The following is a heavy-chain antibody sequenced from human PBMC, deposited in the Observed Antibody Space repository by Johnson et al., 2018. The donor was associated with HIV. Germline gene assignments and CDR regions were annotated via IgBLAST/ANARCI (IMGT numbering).Heavy chain of an antibody. D-gene: IGHD1-26*01. CDR3: AKDPVGATWAFDI. CDR2: IRSDGSNK. Sequence: QVQLVESGGGVVQPGGSLRLSCAASGFTFSSYGMHWVRQAPGKGLEWVAFIRSDGSNKYYADSVKGRFTISRDNSKNTLYLQMNSLRAEDTAVYYCAKDPVGATWAFDIWGQGTMDTVSS. J-gene: IGHJ3*02. CDR1: GFTFSSYG. V-gene: IGHV3-30*02.